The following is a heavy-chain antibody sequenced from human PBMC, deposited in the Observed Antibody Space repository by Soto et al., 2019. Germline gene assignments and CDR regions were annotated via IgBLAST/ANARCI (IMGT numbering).Heavy chain of an antibody. D-gene: IGHD4-17*01. CDR1: GDSISSGGYY. Sequence: KASETLSLTCTVSGDSISSGGYYWSWIRQHPGKGLEWIGYIYHSGSTYYNPSLKSRVIISVDTSKNQFSLKLSSVTAADTAVYYCARDQEVNYSDYGGSDYYYGMDVWGQGTTVTVS. CDR3: ARDQEVNYSDYGGSDYYYGMDV. CDR2: IYHSGST. V-gene: IGHV4-31*03. J-gene: IGHJ6*02.